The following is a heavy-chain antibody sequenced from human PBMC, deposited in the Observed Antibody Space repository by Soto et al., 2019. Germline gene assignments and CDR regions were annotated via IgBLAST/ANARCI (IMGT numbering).Heavy chain of an antibody. Sequence: GGSLRLSCAASGFTFSSYSMNWVRQAPGKGLEWVSSISSSSSYIYYADSVKGRFTISRDNAKNSLYLQMNSLRAEDTAVYFCAIDLSVPSDCIGGSCSYDYYDMDVWGQGTTVTVSS. J-gene: IGHJ6*02. CDR3: AIDLSVPSDCIGGSCSYDYYDMDV. CDR1: GFTFSSYS. CDR2: ISSSSSYI. V-gene: IGHV3-21*01. D-gene: IGHD2-15*01.